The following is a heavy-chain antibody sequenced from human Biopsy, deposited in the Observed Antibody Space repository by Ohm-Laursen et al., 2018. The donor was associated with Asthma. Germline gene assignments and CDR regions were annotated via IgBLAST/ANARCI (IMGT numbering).Heavy chain of an antibody. CDR1: GVSISSDY. CDR2: IYYSGST. Sequence: GTLSLTCTVSGVSISSDYWSWIRQPPGKGLEWIGHIYYSGSTNYQPSLKSRVTISVDTSKNQFSLKLRPVTAADAAVYYCVRGISRVTGLFDHFDSWGQGTLVTVSS. V-gene: IGHV4-59*01. J-gene: IGHJ4*02. CDR3: VRGISRVTGLFDHFDS. D-gene: IGHD2-21*02.